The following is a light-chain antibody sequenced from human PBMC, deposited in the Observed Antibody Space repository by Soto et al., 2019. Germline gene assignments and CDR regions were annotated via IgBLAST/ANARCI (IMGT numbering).Light chain of an antibody. Sequence: DIPMTQSPSSLSASVGDRVTITCRASQSISRYLNWYQQKPNKAPNLLIHTASTLQSGVPSRFSGSGSGTDFTLTIYSLHPEDFATYYCQQSYNVPLTFGGGTKVEVK. CDR2: TAS. CDR3: QQSYNVPLT. J-gene: IGKJ4*01. V-gene: IGKV1-39*01. CDR1: QSISRY.